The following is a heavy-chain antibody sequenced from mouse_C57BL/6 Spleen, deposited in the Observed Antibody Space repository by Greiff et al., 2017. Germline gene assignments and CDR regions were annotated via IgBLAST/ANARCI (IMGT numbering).Heavy chain of an antibody. CDR1: GYTFTSYW. D-gene: IGHD4-1*01. V-gene: IGHV1-50*01. Sequence: QVQLQQPGAELVKPGASVKLSCKASGYTFTSYWMQWVKQRPGQGLEWIGEIDPSDSYTNYNQKLKGKATLTVDTSSSTAYMQLSSLTSEDSAVYYCASSNWDWFAYWGQGTLVTVSA. CDR2: IDPSDSYT. CDR3: ASSNWDWFAY. J-gene: IGHJ3*01.